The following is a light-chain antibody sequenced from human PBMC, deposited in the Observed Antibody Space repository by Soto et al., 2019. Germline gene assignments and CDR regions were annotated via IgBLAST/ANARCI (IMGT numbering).Light chain of an antibody. CDR1: QSVASNQ. CDR2: GVF. J-gene: IGKJ1*01. CDR3: QQYGGSPQT. Sequence: EIVLTQSPDTLSLSPGERATLSCRASQSVASNQLAWYQHKSGQAPRLLIHGVFTRANGIPDRFSGSGSGIDFTLTISRLESEDFALYYCQQYGGSPQTFGQGTKVEIK. V-gene: IGKV3-20*01.